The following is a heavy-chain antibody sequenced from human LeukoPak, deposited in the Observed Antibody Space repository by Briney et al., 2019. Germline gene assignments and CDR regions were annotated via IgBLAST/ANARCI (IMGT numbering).Heavy chain of an antibody. CDR2: ISGSGGST. V-gene: IGHV3-23*01. D-gene: IGHD4-23*01. CDR3: ARGLDYGGNSDFDY. J-gene: IGHJ4*02. Sequence: GGSLRLSCAASGFTFSSYAMSWVRQAPGKGLEWVSAISGSGGSTYYADSVKGRFTISRDNAKNSLYLQMNSLRAEDTAVYYCARGLDYGGNSDFDYWGQGTLVTVSS. CDR1: GFTFSSYA.